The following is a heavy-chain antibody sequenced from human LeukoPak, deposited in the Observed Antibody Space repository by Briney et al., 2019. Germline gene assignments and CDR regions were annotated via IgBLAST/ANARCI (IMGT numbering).Heavy chain of an antibody. Sequence: ASVKVSCKASGGTFSSYAISWVRQAPGQGLEWMGGIIPIFGTANYAQKFQGRVTITADESTSTAYMELSSLRSEDTAVYYCARTRTTVTTLYYYYYGMDVWGQGTTVTVSS. CDR1: GGTFSSYA. V-gene: IGHV1-69*13. CDR2: IIPIFGTA. CDR3: ARTRTTVTTLYYYYYGMDV. D-gene: IGHD4-17*01. J-gene: IGHJ6*02.